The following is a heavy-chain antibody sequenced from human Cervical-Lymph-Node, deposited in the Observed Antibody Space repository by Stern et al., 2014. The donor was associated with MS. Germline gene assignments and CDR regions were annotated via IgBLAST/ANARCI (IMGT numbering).Heavy chain of an antibody. CDR1: GGPFSADI. J-gene: IGHJ4*02. V-gene: IGHV1-69*06. Sequence: VQLVESGAEVKKPGPPGRVPCKAPGGPFSADIFSWGGQAPGQGLEWMGRSIPMVDTADYAQKFQGRVTITADKSTDTAYMELSSLRSEDTAVYYCATDHPDIVVVPAAMNSWGQGTLVTVSP. D-gene: IGHD2-2*01. CDR2: SIPMVDTA. CDR3: ATDHPDIVVVPAAMNS.